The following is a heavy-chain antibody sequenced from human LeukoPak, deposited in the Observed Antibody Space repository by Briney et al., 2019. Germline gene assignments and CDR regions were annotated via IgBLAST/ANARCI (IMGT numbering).Heavy chain of an antibody. Sequence: GGSLRLSCAASGFTFSSYSMNWVRQAPGKGLEWVSCISNNSSYIYYADSVKGRFTISRDNAKNSLYLQMNSLRAEDTAVYYCARDNDWGYYFDYWGQGTLVTVSS. V-gene: IGHV3-21*01. CDR2: ISNNSSYI. CDR3: ARDNDWGYYFDY. J-gene: IGHJ4*02. CDR1: GFTFSSYS. D-gene: IGHD7-27*01.